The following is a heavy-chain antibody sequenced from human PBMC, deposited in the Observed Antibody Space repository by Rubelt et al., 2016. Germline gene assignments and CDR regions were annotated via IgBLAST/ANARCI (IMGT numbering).Heavy chain of an antibody. CDR2: IYHSGST. Sequence: QVQLQESGPGLVKPSETLSLTCTVSGYSISSGYYWGWIRQPPGKGLEWIGSIYHSGSTYYNPSLKSRVTISGDTSKNQFSLKRSSVTAADTAVYYCARDHSSGWYLEGFFDYWGQGTLVTVSS. V-gene: IGHV4-38-2*02. CDR3: ARDHSSGWYLEGFFDY. J-gene: IGHJ4*02. CDR1: GYSISSGYY. D-gene: IGHD6-19*01.